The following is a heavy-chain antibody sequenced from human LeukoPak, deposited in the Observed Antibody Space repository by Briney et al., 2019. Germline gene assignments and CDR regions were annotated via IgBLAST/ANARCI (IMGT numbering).Heavy chain of an antibody. J-gene: IGHJ1*01. V-gene: IGHV1-46*01. Sequence: GASVKVSCKASGYKFTSYYIHWVRQAPGQGLEWMGMVNPNVGGANYAHKFQGRATMTRDMSTSTVYMELSSLRSEDTAVYYCAKDLRQLPHVTGYFNNWGQGTLVTVSS. D-gene: IGHD2-2*01. CDR2: VNPNVGGA. CDR1: GYKFTSYY. CDR3: AKDLRQLPHVTGYFNN.